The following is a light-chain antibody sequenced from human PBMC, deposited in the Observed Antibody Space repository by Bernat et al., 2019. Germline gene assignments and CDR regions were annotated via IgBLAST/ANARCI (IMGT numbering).Light chain of an antibody. CDR3: QQYGTSPPWT. CDR2: GAS. V-gene: IGKV3-20*01. Sequence: IVLTQSPGTLSLSPGERATLSCRASQSVTSNYLAWYQQKLGQRPRLVIYGASTRATGIPDRFSGRGSGTYFTLTISRLEPEDFAVYYCQQYGTSPPWTFGRGTKVEIK. J-gene: IGKJ1*01. CDR1: QSVTSNY.